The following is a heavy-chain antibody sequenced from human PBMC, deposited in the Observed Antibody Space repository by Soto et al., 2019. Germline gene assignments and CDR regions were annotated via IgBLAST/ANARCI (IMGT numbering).Heavy chain of an antibody. D-gene: IGHD2-2*01. CDR1: GGSISSGGYS. CDR3: ARGYCSSTSCFGAFDI. Sequence: QLQLQESGSGLVKPSQTLSLTCAVSGGSISSGGYSWSWIRQPPGKGLEWIGYIYHSGSTYYNPSLKSRVTISVDRSKNAFSLKLSSVTAADTAVYYCARGYCSSTSCFGAFDIWGQGTMVTVSS. V-gene: IGHV4-30-2*01. J-gene: IGHJ3*02. CDR2: IYHSGST.